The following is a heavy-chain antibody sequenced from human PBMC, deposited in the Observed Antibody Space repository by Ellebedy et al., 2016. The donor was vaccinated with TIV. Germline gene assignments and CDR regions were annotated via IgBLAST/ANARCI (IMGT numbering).Heavy chain of an antibody. Sequence: GESLKISCTASGFTFSNYAMAWVRQAPGKGLEWVSAIDGRAASTYYADSVKGRLTISRDNSKNTLYLQMNSLRGEDTALYFCAKGIVGAVAFDSWGQGTLVTVSS. V-gene: IGHV3-23*01. J-gene: IGHJ4*02. CDR2: IDGRAAST. CDR3: AKGIVGAVAFDS. D-gene: IGHD1-26*01. CDR1: GFTFSNYA.